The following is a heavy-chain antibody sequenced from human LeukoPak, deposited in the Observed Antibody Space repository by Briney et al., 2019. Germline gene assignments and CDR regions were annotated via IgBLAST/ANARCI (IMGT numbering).Heavy chain of an antibody. V-gene: IGHV3-23*01. J-gene: IGHJ4*02. D-gene: IGHD2-2*01. CDR1: GFTFSSYA. CDR2: ISGSGGST. CDR3: ASSIVVVPAACDY. Sequence: PGGSLRLSCAASGFTFSSYAMSWVRQAPGKGLEWVSAISGSGGSTYYADSVKGRFTISRDNAKNSLYLQMNSLRAEDTAVYYCASSIVVVPAACDYWGQGTLVTVSS.